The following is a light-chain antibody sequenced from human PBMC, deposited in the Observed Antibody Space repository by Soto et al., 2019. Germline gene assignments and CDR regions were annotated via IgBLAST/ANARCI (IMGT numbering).Light chain of an antibody. V-gene: IGKV3-15*01. CDR2: GAS. CDR3: QQYNNWPQT. CDR1: QSVSSN. Sequence: IVMTQSPATLSVSTAERATLSCRASQSVSSNLSWYQQKPGQAPRLLIYGASTRATGIPARFSGSGSGTEFTLTISSLQSEDFSVYYCQQYNNWPQTFGQGTKVDI. J-gene: IGKJ1*01.